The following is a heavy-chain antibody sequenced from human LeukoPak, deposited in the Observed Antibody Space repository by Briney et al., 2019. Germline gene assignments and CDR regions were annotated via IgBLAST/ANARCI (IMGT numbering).Heavy chain of an antibody. J-gene: IGHJ4*02. D-gene: IGHD5-18*01. CDR1: GYAFTSYY. Sequence: ASVKVSCKASGYAFTSYYMHWVRQAPGQGLEWMGIINPSGGSTSYAQKFQGRVTMTRGTSTSTVYMELSSLRSEDTAVYYCARDLYSYGYGDDYWGQGTLVTVSS. CDR3: ARDLYSYGYGDDY. V-gene: IGHV1-46*01. CDR2: INPSGGST.